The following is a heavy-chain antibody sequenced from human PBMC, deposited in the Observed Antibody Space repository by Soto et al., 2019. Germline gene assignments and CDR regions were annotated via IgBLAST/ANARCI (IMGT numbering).Heavy chain of an antibody. CDR1: GFTFSNAW. V-gene: IGHV3-15*07. CDR2: IKSKTDGGTT. J-gene: IGHJ6*02. Sequence: EVQLVESGGGLVKPGGSLRLSCAASGFTFSNAWMNWVRQAPGKGLEWVGRIKSKTDGGTTDYAAPVKGRFTISRDDSKNPLYLQMNSLKTEDTAVYYCTTGGDGRTIFGVVIRDYYYGMDVWGQGTTVTVSS. CDR3: TTGGDGRTIFGVVIRDYYYGMDV. D-gene: IGHD3-3*01.